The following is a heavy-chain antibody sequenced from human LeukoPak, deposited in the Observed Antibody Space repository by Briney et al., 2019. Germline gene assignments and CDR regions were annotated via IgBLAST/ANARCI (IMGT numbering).Heavy chain of an antibody. CDR1: GFTGSRNY. J-gene: IGHJ5*02. D-gene: IGHD1-26*01. CDR2: IYSGGST. V-gene: IGHV3-53*01. CDR3: ARVGAVRANCDP. Sequence: GGSLRLSFAAPGFTGSRNYITWFRQAPGKGLEWVSFIYSGGSTYYADSVKGRFTISRDNYRNTLYLQMNSLKAEDTAVYYCARVGAVRANCDPWGQGTLVTVSS.